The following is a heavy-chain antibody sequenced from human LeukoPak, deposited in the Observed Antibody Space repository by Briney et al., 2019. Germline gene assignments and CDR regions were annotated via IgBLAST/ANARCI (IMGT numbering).Heavy chain of an antibody. CDR2: LKSDGSTA. CDR3: ARGIYGDPVAFDS. Sequence: GGSLRLFCAASGFTFSSFNMHWGRQAPGKGLVWVSRLKSDGSTAMYADSVQGRFTISRDNARNTVHLLMSSLTVEDTGVYYCARGIYGDPVAFDSWGQGALVTVSS. J-gene: IGHJ4*02. V-gene: IGHV3-74*03. D-gene: IGHD4-17*01. CDR1: GFTFSSFN.